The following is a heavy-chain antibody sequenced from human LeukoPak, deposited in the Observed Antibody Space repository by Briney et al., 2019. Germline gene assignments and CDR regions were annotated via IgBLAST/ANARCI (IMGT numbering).Heavy chain of an antibody. CDR2: IRQDGSEK. J-gene: IGHJ4*02. V-gene: IGHV3-7*01. CDR3: SFFDSRLVGVNENC. D-gene: IGHD4-23*01. CDR1: GFTFSSAW. Sequence: GRSLRLSCVASGFTFSSAWMHWVRQAPGKGLEWVANIRQDGSEKYYVDSVKGRFTISRDNAKNSLYLQMNSLRAEDTAVYYCSFFDSRLVGVNENCWGQGTLVTVSS.